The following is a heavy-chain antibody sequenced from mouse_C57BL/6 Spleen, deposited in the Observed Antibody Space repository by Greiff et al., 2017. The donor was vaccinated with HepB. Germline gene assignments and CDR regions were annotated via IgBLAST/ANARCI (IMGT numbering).Heavy chain of an antibody. CDR3: AREGSTARTGAY. CDR1: GFTFSSYA. V-gene: IGHV5-4*01. CDR2: ISDGGSYT. D-gene: IGHD1-2*01. J-gene: IGHJ3*01. Sequence: EVKLVESGGGLVKPGGSLKLSCAASGFTFSSYAMSWVRQTPEKRLEWVATISDGGSYTYYPDNVKGRFTISRDNAKNNLYLQMSHLKSEDTAIYYCAREGSTARTGAYWGQGTLVTVAA.